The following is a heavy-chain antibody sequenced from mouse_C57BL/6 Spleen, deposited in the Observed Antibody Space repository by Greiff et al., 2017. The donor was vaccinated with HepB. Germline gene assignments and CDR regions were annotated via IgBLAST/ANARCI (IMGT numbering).Heavy chain of an antibody. CDR1: GFTFSSYA. CDR2: FSDGGSYT. V-gene: IGHV5-4*01. J-gene: IGHJ2*01. CDR3: ARSYGSSYGGFPYFDY. Sequence: EVQLQESGGGLVKPGGSLKLSCAASGFTFSSYAMSWVRQTPENRLAWVATFSDGGSYTYYPDNVKGGFTISRGNAKNNLYLQMSHLKSEGTAMYFCARSYGSSYGGFPYFDYWGRGTILTVSS. D-gene: IGHD1-1*01.